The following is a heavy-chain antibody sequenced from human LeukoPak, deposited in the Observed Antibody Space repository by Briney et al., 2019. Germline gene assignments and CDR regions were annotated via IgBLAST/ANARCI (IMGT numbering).Heavy chain of an antibody. V-gene: IGHV3-30*04. J-gene: IGHJ4*02. Sequence: GRPLRLSCAASGFTFSSYAMHWVRQAPGKGLEWVAVISYDGSNKYYADSVKGRFTISRDNSKNTLYLQMNSLRAEDTAVYYCARDKYSSDWADYWGQGTLVTVSS. CDR2: ISYDGSNK. D-gene: IGHD6-19*01. CDR3: ARDKYSSDWADY. CDR1: GFTFSSYA.